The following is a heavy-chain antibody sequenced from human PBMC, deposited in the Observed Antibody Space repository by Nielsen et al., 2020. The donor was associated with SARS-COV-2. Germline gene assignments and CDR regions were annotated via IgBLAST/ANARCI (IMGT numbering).Heavy chain of an antibody. CDR3: ARDYYKAFDI. V-gene: IGHV1-18*01. CDR2: ISAYSGNT. D-gene: IGHD3-10*01. J-gene: IGHJ3*02. CDR1: GGTFSSYA. Sequence: ASVKVSCKASGGTFSSYAISWVRQAPGQGLEWMGWISAYSGNTNYAQKFQGRVTMTTDTSTSTAYMELRSLRSDDTAVYYCARDYYKAFDIWGQGTMVTVSS.